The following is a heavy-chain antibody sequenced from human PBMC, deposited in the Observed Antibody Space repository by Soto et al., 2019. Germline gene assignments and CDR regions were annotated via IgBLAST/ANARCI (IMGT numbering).Heavy chain of an antibody. CDR1: GFNFNYAW. J-gene: IGHJ4*02. Sequence: EVPLVESGGGLVKPGGSLRLSCAASGFNFNYAWMNWVRQAPGKGLEWVGHIKSKSDGGTTDYAAPVKGRFTISRDDSLNMVYLQMNNLKSEDTAMYYCGSRHWGQGTLVTVSS. CDR3: GSRH. V-gene: IGHV3-15*07. CDR2: IKSKSDGGTT.